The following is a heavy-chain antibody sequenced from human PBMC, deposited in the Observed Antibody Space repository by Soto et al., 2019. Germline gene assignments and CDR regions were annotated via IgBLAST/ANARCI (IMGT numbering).Heavy chain of an antibody. CDR3: AGGDPIAARPYYYYMDG. V-gene: IGHV1-18*01. J-gene: IGHJ6*03. D-gene: IGHD6-6*01. CDR2: ISAYSGNT. CDR1: GYTFTSYG. Sequence: ASVKVSCKASGYTFTSYGISWVRQAPGQGLEWMGWISAYSGNTNYAQKLQGRVTMTTDTSTSTAYMELRSLRSDDTAVYYCAGGDPIAARPYYYYMDGWGKGTTVTVSS.